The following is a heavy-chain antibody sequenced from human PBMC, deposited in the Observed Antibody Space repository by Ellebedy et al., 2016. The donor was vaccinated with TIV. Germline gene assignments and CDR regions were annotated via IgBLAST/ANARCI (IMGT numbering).Heavy chain of an antibody. CDR3: TRDDWFSPDDPSCSGGSCYSDY. CDR2: IKQDGSDK. Sequence: GESLKISCAASGFTFSSYWMSWVRQAPGKGLEWVANIKQDGSDKYYVDSVKGRFTISRDNAKNSLYLQMSSLKTEDTAMYYCTRDDWFSPDDPSCSGGSCYSDYWGQGTLVTVSS. J-gene: IGHJ4*02. V-gene: IGHV3-7*03. D-gene: IGHD2-15*01. CDR1: GFTFSSYW.